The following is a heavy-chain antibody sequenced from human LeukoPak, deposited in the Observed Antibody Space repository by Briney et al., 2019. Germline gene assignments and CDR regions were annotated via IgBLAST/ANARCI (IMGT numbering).Heavy chain of an antibody. CDR3: ARRGKYSGSYNFDY. Sequence: GGSLRLSCAASGFTFSSYSMNWVRQAPGKGLEWVSSISSSSSYIYYADSVKGRFTISRDNAKNSLYLQMNSLRAEDTAVYYCARRGKYSGSYNFDYWGQGTLVTVSS. V-gene: IGHV3-21*01. J-gene: IGHJ4*02. CDR2: ISSSSSYI. D-gene: IGHD1-26*01. CDR1: GFTFSSYS.